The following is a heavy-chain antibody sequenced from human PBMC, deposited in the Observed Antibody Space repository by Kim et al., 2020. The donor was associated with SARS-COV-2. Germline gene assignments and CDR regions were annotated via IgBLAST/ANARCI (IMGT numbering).Heavy chain of an antibody. CDR1: GFTFSSYW. CDR2: IKQDGSEK. CDR3: AREGPYYDILTGYPYNWFDP. Sequence: GGSLRLSCAASGFTFSSYWMSWVRQAPGKGLEWVANIKQDGSEKYYVDSVKGRFTISRDNAKNSLYLQMNSLRAEDTAVYYCAREGPYYDILTGYPYNWFDPWGQGTLVTVSS. J-gene: IGHJ5*02. D-gene: IGHD3-9*01. V-gene: IGHV3-7*03.